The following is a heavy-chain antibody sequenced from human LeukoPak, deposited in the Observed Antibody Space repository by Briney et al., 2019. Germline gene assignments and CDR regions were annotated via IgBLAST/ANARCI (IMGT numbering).Heavy chain of an antibody. D-gene: IGHD6-6*01. Sequence: SVKVSCKASGGTFSSYAISWVRQAPGQGLEWMGGIIPIVGTANYAQKFQGRVTITTDESTSTAYMELSSLRSEDTAVYYCARDGGIAARPHYYYYMDVWGKGTTVTVSS. CDR1: GGTFSSYA. CDR3: ARDGGIAARPHYYYYMDV. CDR2: IIPIVGTA. J-gene: IGHJ6*03. V-gene: IGHV1-69*05.